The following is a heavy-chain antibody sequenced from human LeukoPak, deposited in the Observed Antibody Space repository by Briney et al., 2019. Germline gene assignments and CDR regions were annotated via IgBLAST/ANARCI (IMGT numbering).Heavy chain of an antibody. D-gene: IGHD3-10*01. CDR3: ARGHYYGSGSYYGVLDN. CDR2: IYSSGST. V-gene: IGHV4-59*08. J-gene: IGHJ4*02. Sequence: SETLSLTCTVSGGSISSYYWSWIRQPPGKGLEWIGYIYSSGSTNYNPSLKSRLTISVDTSKNQFSLKLSSVTAADTAVYYCARGHYYGSGSYYGVLDNWGQGTLVTVSS. CDR1: GGSISSYY.